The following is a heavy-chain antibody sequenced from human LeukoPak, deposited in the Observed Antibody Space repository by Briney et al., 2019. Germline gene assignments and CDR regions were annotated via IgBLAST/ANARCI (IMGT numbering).Heavy chain of an antibody. CDR1: GFAFSTYA. J-gene: IGHJ6*02. V-gene: IGHV3-23*01. CDR2: ISDSGDIK. D-gene: IGHD1-14*01. Sequence: GGSLRLSCTASGFAFSTYAMSWVRQAPGKGLEWVSVISDSGDIKFYADSVKGRFTISRDNSKNTLYLQMSSLRVEDTAVYYCAKVSGGGLYYDGMDVWGQGTTVTVSS. CDR3: AKVSGGGLYYDGMDV.